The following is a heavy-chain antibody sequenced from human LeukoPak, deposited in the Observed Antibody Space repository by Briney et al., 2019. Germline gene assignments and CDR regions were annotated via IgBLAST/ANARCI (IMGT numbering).Heavy chain of an antibody. CDR3: AKNPIVVVPAASILYYYYYYMDV. Sequence: GGSLRLSCAASGFTFSSYGMHWVRQAPGKGLEWVAFIRYDGSNIYYADSVKGQFTISRDNSKNTLYLQMNSLRAEDTAVYYCAKNPIVVVPAASILYYYYYYMDVWGKGTTVTISS. CDR2: IRYDGSNI. V-gene: IGHV3-30*02. CDR1: GFTFSSYG. J-gene: IGHJ6*03. D-gene: IGHD2-2*01.